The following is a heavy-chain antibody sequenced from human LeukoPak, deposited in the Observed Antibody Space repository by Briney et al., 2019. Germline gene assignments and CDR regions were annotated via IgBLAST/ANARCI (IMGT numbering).Heavy chain of an antibody. D-gene: IGHD6-13*01. V-gene: IGHV3-23*01. J-gene: IGHJ3*02. CDR3: AKDVQGSWEYAAAGAFDI. Sequence: GGSLRLSCAASGFTFSSYAMSWVRQAPGKGLEWVSAISGSGGSTYYADSVKGRFTISRDNSKNTLYLQMNSLRAEDTAVYYCAKDVQGSWEYAAAGAFDIWGQGTMVTVSS. CDR2: ISGSGGST. CDR1: GFTFSSYA.